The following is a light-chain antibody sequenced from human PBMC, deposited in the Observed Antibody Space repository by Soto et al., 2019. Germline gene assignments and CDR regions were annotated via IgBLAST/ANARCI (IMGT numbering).Light chain of an antibody. J-gene: IGLJ1*01. CDR3: GTWDSSLRGV. V-gene: IGLV1-51*01. CDR1: TSNIGYNY. Sequence: QSVLTQPPSVSAAPGQKVTISCSGSTSNIGYNYVSWYQQLSGTAPKLLIYDNNKRPSGIPDRFSGSQSGTSATLDITGLQTGDEADYYCGTWDSSLRGVFGTGTKV. CDR2: DNN.